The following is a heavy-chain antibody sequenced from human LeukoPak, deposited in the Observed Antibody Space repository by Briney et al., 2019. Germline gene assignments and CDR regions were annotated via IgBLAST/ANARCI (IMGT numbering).Heavy chain of an antibody. CDR1: GGSISSSSYY. D-gene: IGHD6-6*01. J-gene: IGHJ4*02. CDR2: IYYSGST. CDR3: ARHVRRAARPNYFDY. Sequence: SETLSLTCTVSGGSISSSSYYWGWLRQPPGKGLEWIGSIYYSGSTYYNPSLKSRVTISVDTSKNQFSLKLSSVTAADTAVYYCARHVRRAARPNYFDYWGQGTLVTVSS. V-gene: IGHV4-39*01.